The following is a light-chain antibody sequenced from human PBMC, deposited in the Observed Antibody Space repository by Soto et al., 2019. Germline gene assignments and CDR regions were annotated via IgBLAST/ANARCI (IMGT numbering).Light chain of an antibody. CDR3: ASLTTTNFV. CDR1: NSDVGAYNL. Sequence: QSALTQPASVSGSPGQSITISCTGTNSDVGAYNLVSWYQHHPDKAPKLMISEVSNRPSGVSDRFSGSKSGNTASLTISGLQAEDEADYYCASLTTTNFVFGTGTKVIGL. J-gene: IGLJ1*01. V-gene: IGLV2-14*01. CDR2: EVS.